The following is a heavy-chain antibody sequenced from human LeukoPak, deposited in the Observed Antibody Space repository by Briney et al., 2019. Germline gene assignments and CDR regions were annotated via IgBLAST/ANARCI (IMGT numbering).Heavy chain of an antibody. D-gene: IGHD6-13*01. V-gene: IGHV3-7*01. Sequence: GGSLRLSCEASGFTFSSYWMSWVRQAPGKGLEWVANIKEGGSEKDYVDSVKGRFTISRDNAKNSLYLQMNSLRAEDTAVYYCARAYSSSWYDAFDIWGQGTMVTVSS. CDR2: IKEGGSEK. CDR3: ARAYSSSWYDAFDI. J-gene: IGHJ3*02. CDR1: GFTFSSYW.